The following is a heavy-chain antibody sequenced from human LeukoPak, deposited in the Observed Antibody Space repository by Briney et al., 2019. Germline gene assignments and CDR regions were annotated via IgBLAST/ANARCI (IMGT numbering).Heavy chain of an antibody. CDR3: ARPRRAERDEDF. Sequence: GVSLKISCKASGYSFTNYWIGWVRQMRGKGREWVAMINPDGTNIAYSPSFQGQVTISADRSISTAYLQWSSLKASDTAMYYCARPRRAERDEDFWGQGTLVTVSS. D-gene: IGHD1-1*01. CDR1: GYSFTNYW. CDR2: INPDGTNI. V-gene: IGHV5-51*01. J-gene: IGHJ4*02.